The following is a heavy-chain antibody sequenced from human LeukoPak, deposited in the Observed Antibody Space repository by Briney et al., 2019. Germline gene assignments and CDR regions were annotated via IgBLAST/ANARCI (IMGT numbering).Heavy chain of an antibody. V-gene: IGHV3-23*01. D-gene: IGHD2-15*01. CDR3: AKGVGYCSGGSCQQFDY. CDR1: GFTFSNYA. CDR2: ISGSGGST. J-gene: IGHJ4*02. Sequence: PGGSLRLSCAASGFTFSNYAMSWVRQAPGKGLEWVSTISGSGGSTYYADSVKGRITISRDNSKNTLYLQMNSLRAEDTAVYYCAKGVGYCSGGSCQQFDYWGQGTLVTVSS.